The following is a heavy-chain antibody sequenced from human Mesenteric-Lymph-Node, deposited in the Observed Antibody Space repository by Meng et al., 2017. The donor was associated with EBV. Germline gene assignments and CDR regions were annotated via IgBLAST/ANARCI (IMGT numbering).Heavy chain of an antibody. Sequence: QVHLEQSGAEVKKPXASVKVSCKAAGYNFNNYGITWVRQAPGQGLEWMGWISAYNGNTDYAQKLQGRVTMTKDKSTTTAYMDLRSLRSDDTAVYYCAREEQYYYGPWGQGTLVNVSS. CDR2: ISAYNGNT. D-gene: IGHD3-10*01. J-gene: IGHJ5*02. CDR1: GYNFNNYG. V-gene: IGHV1-18*01. CDR3: AREEQYYYGP.